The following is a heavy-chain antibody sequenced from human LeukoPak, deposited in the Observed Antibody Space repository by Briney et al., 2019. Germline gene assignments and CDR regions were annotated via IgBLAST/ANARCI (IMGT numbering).Heavy chain of an antibody. J-gene: IGHJ4*02. CDR2: ISSSGGPI. V-gene: IGHV3-48*03. Sequence: GGSLILSCVASGITFSSYEMNWGRQAPGKGLEWISCISSSGGPIYYADSVKGRFTISRDNAKNSLYLQMNSLRAEDTAVYYCARGFRDTAMFLDYWGQGTLVTVSS. D-gene: IGHD5-18*01. CDR1: GITFSSYE. CDR3: ARGFRDTAMFLDY.